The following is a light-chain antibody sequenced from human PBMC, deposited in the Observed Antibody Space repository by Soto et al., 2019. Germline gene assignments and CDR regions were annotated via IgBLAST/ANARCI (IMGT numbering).Light chain of an antibody. CDR1: SSDVGAYNY. CDR2: EVS. Sequence: QSAMTQPPYASGSPGQSVTISCTGTSSDVGAYNYVSWYQQHPGKAPKLMIYEVSKRPSGVPDRFSGSKSGNTASLTVSGLQAEDEADYYCSSYAGNNKLVFGGGTKLTVL. J-gene: IGLJ2*01. CDR3: SSYAGNNKLV. V-gene: IGLV2-8*01.